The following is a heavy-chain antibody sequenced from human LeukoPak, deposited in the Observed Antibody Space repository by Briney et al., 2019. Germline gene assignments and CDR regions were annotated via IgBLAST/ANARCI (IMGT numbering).Heavy chain of an antibody. J-gene: IGHJ6*03. CDR2: INHSGST. D-gene: IGHD2-2*02. V-gene: IGHV4-34*01. CDR1: GGSFSGYY. CDR3: ARGRRGCSSTSCYRGYYYYYMDV. Sequence: SETLSLTCAVYGGSFSGYYWSWIRQPPGKGLEWIGEINHSGSTNYNPSLKSRVTISVDTSKNQFPLKLSSVTAADTAVYYCARGRRGCSSTSCYRGYYYYYMDVWGKGTTVTVSS.